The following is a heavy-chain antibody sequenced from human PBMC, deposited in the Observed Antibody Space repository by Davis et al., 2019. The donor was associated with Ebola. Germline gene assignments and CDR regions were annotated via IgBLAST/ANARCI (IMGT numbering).Heavy chain of an antibody. Sequence: PSETLSLTCTVSGDSISSYYWSWIRQPPGKRLEWIGYIYYSGSTDYNPSLKSRVTISVDTSRNQFSLNLGSVTAADTAVYYCARGPLGVYYNAFDYWGQGSLVTVSS. CDR3: ARGPLGVYYNAFDY. CDR1: GDSISSYY. CDR2: IYYSGST. D-gene: IGHD3-3*01. J-gene: IGHJ4*02. V-gene: IGHV4-59*01.